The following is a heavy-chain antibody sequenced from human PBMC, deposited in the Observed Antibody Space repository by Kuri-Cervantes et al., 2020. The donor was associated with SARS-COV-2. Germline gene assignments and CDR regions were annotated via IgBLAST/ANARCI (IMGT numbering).Heavy chain of an antibody. V-gene: IGHV4-39*07. CDR3: ARRASDDFWSGPSVRLYYFDY. Sequence: SETLSLTCTVSGGSISSSSYYWGWIRQPPGKGLEWIGSIYHSGSTYYNPSLKSRVTISVDTSKNQFSLKLSSVTAADTAVYYCARRASDDFWSGPSVRLYYFDYWGQGTLVTVSS. CDR1: GGSISSSSYY. CDR2: IYHSGST. D-gene: IGHD3-3*01. J-gene: IGHJ4*02.